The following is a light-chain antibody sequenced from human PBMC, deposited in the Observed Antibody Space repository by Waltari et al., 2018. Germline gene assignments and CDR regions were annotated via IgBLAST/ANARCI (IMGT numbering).Light chain of an antibody. CDR3: QQYNSWPHT. Sequence: EILMTQSPATLSVSPGERATLSCRASHSVSSDLAWYQQRPGQTPRLLIYGASNRATDIPARFSGSGSGTEFSLTISSLHSEDFAVYYCQQYNSWPHTFGQGTKLKNK. CDR2: GAS. J-gene: IGKJ2*01. V-gene: IGKV3-15*01. CDR1: HSVSSD.